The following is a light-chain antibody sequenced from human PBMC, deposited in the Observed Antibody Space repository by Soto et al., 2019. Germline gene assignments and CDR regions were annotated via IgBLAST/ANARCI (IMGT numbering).Light chain of an antibody. J-gene: IGLJ2*01. CDR1: NIESKS. Sequence: SYELTQPPSLSVAPGQTARISCEEDNIESKSVHWYQQMPGQAPVLVVFDDTDRPSGVPERFSGSNSGNTATLTISRVEAGDEADYYCQVWDSTNEHEAIFGGGTKLRP. CDR2: DDT. CDR3: QVWDSTNEHEAI. V-gene: IGLV3-21*02.